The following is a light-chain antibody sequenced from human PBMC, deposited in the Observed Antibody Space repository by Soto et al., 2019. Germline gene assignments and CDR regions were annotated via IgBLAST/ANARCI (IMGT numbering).Light chain of an antibody. CDR3: CSYAGSSTWV. CDR2: DVS. CDR1: TNDVGAYNY. Sequence: QSVLTQPRSVSGSPGQSVTISCTGTTNDVGAYNYVSWYQQHPGKAPKLMIYDVSRRPSGVPDRFSGSKSGNTASLTISGLQADDESDYYCCSYAGSSTWVFGGGTKLTVL. V-gene: IGLV2-11*01. J-gene: IGLJ3*02.